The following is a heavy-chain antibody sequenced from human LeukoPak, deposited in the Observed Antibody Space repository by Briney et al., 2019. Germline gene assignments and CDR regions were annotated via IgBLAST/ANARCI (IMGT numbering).Heavy chain of an antibody. V-gene: IGHV4-34*01. CDR2: INHSGST. CDR3: ARGGGDYVLGGFDP. Sequence: GTLRLSCAASGFTFSSYGLNWVRQAPGKGLEWIGEINHSGSTNYNPSLKSRVTISVDTSKNQFSLKLSSVTAADTAVYYCARGGGDYVLGGFDPWGQGTLVTVSS. D-gene: IGHD4-17*01. CDR1: GFTFSSYG. J-gene: IGHJ5*02.